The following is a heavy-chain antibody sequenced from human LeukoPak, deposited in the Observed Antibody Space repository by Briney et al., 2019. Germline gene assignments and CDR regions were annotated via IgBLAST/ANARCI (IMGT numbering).Heavy chain of an antibody. CDR2: ITSSGNTI. V-gene: IGHV3-48*03. J-gene: IGHJ4*02. Sequence: GGSLRLSCAASGFTFRSYEMNWVRQAPGKGLEWVSYITSSGNTIYYADSVKGRSTISRDNAKNSLYLQMNSLRAEDTAVYYCARANYYDISGYDYWGQGTLVTVSS. CDR1: GFTFRSYE. CDR3: ARANYYDISGYDY. D-gene: IGHD3-22*01.